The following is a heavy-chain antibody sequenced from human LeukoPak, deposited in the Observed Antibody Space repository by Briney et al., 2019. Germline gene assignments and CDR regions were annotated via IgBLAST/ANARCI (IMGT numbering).Heavy chain of an antibody. CDR3: ATSRDYYGSGSYFSYGMDA. CDR1: GGTFSSYA. J-gene: IGHJ6*02. CDR2: IIPILGIA. V-gene: IGHV1-69*04. Sequence: SVKVSCKASGGTFSSYAISWVRHAPGQGLEWMGRIIPILGIANYAQKFQGRVTITADKSTSTAYMELSSLRSEDTAVYYCATSRDYYGSGSYFSYGMDAWGQGTTVTVSS. D-gene: IGHD3-10*01.